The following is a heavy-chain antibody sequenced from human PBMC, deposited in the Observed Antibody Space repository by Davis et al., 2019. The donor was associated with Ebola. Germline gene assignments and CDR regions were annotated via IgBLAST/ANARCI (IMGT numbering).Heavy chain of an antibody. Sequence: GESLKISCAASGFTFSSYSMNWVRQAPGKGLEWVSSISSSSSYIYYADSVKGRFTISRDNAKNSLYLQMNSLRAEDTAVYYCARGSTVFGVVIDYWGQGTLVTVSS. CDR1: GFTFSSYS. V-gene: IGHV3-21*01. CDR2: ISSSSSYI. D-gene: IGHD3-3*01. J-gene: IGHJ4*02. CDR3: ARGSTVFGVVIDY.